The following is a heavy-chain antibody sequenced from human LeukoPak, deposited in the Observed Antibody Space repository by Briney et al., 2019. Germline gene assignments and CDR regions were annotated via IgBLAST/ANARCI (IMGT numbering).Heavy chain of an antibody. CDR1: GFTISSYE. Sequence: GGSLRLSCTASGFTISSYEMNGVRQAPARELEWVSSISRSSTYIYYEDSVKGRFTISRDNAKNSLYLQMNSLRAEDTAVYYCARDSRAFCGGDCYSPFDYWGQGTLVTVSS. D-gene: IGHD2-21*02. J-gene: IGHJ4*02. V-gene: IGHV3-21*01. CDR2: ISRSSTYI. CDR3: ARDSRAFCGGDCYSPFDY.